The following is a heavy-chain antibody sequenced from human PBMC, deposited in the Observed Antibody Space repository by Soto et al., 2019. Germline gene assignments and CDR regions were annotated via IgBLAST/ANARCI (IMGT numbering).Heavy chain of an antibody. J-gene: IGHJ6*02. D-gene: IGHD2-2*01. CDR1: GGTFSSYA. Sequence: GASVKVSCKASGGTFSSYAISWVRQAPGQGLEWMGGIIPIFGTANYAQKFQGRVTITADESTSTAYMELSSLRSEDTAVYYCARDREIHCSSTSCYRCYYYYYGMDVWGQGTTVTVSS. CDR3: ARDREIHCSSTSCYRCYYYYYGMDV. CDR2: IIPIFGTA. V-gene: IGHV1-69*13.